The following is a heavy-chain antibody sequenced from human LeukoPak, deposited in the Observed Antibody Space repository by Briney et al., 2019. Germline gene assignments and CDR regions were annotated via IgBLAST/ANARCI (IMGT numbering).Heavy chain of an antibody. D-gene: IGHD1-1*01. Sequence: GASVKVSCKASGYTFTSYGISWVRQAPGQGLEWMGWISAYNGNTNYAQKLQGRVTMTTDTSTSTAHMELRSLRSDDTAVYYCAREDWLERRPLDYWGQGTLVTVSS. CDR2: ISAYNGNT. CDR3: AREDWLERRPLDY. J-gene: IGHJ4*02. V-gene: IGHV1-18*01. CDR1: GYTFTSYG.